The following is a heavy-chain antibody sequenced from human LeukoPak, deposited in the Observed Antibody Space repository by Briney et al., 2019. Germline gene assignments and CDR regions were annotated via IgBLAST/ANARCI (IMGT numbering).Heavy chain of an antibody. Sequence: GALRPSCAASGFTFSSYNMSWVRQAPGKGLEWVSGISTSSTYRLYADSVKGRFTISRDIAKSSLYLEMNSLRAEDTAVYYCARDVDGSGNYGFDWWGQGILVTVSS. J-gene: IGHJ4*02. CDR3: ARDVDGSGNYGFDW. D-gene: IGHD3-10*01. V-gene: IGHV3-21*01. CDR1: GFTFSSYN. CDR2: ISTSSTYR.